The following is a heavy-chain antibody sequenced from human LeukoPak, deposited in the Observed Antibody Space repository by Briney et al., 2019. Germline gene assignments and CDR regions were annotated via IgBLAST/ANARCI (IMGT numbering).Heavy chain of an antibody. J-gene: IGHJ4*02. V-gene: IGHV3-23*01. CDR2: ISGSGGST. D-gene: IGHD2-15*01. CDR1: GFTFSSYA. Sequence: GGSLRLSCAASGFTFSSYAMSWVRQAPGKGLEWVSAISGSGGSTYYADSVKGRFTISRDNSKNTLYLQMNSLRAEDTAVYYCAKVWGYCSGGSCDYWGQGTLVTVPS. CDR3: AKVWGYCSGGSCDY.